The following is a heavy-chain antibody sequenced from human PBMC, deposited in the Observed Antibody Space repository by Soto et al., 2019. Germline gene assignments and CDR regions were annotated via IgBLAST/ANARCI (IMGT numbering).Heavy chain of an antibody. D-gene: IGHD6-19*01. J-gene: IGHJ6*02. V-gene: IGHV3-30*18. CDR3: AKFGPSGWPYYYYGMDV. Sequence: QVQLVESGGGVVQPGRSLRLSCAASGFTFSSYGMHWVRQAPGKGLEWVAVISYDGSNKYYADSVKGRFTISRDNSKNXXYLQMNSLRAEDTAVYYCAKFGPSGWPYYYYGMDVWGQGTTVTVSS. CDR2: ISYDGSNK. CDR1: GFTFSSYG.